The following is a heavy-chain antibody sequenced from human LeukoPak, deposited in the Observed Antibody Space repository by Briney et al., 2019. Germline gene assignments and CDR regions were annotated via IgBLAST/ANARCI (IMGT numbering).Heavy chain of an antibody. D-gene: IGHD1-26*01. V-gene: IGHV3-23*01. CDR3: AKALGGYYYYGMDV. CDR2: ISGSGGST. J-gene: IGHJ6*02. CDR1: GLTFSSYA. Sequence: PGGSLRLSCAASGLTFSSYAMSWVRQAPGKGLEWVSAISGSGGSTYYADSVKGRFTISRDNSKNTLYLQMNSLRAEDTAVYYCAKALGGYYYYGMDVWGQGTTVTVSS.